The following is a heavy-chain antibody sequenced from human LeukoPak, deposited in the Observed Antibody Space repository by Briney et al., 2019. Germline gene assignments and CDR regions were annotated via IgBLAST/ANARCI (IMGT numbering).Heavy chain of an antibody. V-gene: IGHV1-2*06. CDR2: INPNDGDT. CDR1: GYTFTDYY. Sequence: LAASVKVSCKASGYTFTDYYMHWVRQAPGQGFEWMGRINPNDGDTYYAQKFQGRVTMTRDTSISTAHMEVSRLRSDDTAVYYCARANFLYCSSTSCLFDYWGQGTLVTVSS. J-gene: IGHJ4*02. D-gene: IGHD2-2*01. CDR3: ARANFLYCSSTSCLFDY.